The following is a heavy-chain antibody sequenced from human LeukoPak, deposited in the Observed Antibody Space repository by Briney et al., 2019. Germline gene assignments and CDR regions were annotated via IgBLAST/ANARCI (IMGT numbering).Heavy chain of an antibody. V-gene: IGHV3-21*01. J-gene: IGHJ3*01. Sequence: PGGSLRLSCAASGFTFSRYNMNWVRQAPGKGLEWVSSINDRSNYIYYADPVRGRFTIARDNAKNSVYLQMNSLRDEDTAVYYCARIPDYSMHAFDVWSQGTMVTVSS. CDR1: GFTFSRYN. CDR2: INDRSNYI. D-gene: IGHD6-13*01. CDR3: ARIPDYSMHAFDV.